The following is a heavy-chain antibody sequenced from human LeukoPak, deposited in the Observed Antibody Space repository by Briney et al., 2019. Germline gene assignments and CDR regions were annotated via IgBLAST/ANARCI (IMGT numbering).Heavy chain of an antibody. CDR2: ISSSGSTI. CDR1: GFTFSSYE. J-gene: IGHJ4*02. V-gene: IGHV3-48*03. CDR3: ARGVRQWLLTYYFDY. Sequence: GGSLRLSCAASGFTFSSYEMNWVRQAPGKGLEWVSYISSSGSTIYYADSVKGRFPISRDNAKNSLYLQMNSLRAEDTAVYYCARGVRQWLLTYYFDYWGQGTLVTVSS. D-gene: IGHD6-19*01.